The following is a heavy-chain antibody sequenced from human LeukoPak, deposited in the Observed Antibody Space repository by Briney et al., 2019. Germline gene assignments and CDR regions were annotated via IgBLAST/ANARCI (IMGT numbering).Heavy chain of an antibody. CDR3: ARDVPYYYESSGYYSLGFDI. CDR1: GFAFSGYS. Sequence: GGSLRLSCAASGFAFSGYSMNWVRQAPGKGLEWVSSISSSSSYIYYADSVKGRFTISRDNAKNSLYLQMNSLRAEDTAVYYCARDVPYYYESSGYYSLGFDIWGQGTMVTVSS. J-gene: IGHJ3*02. V-gene: IGHV3-21*01. D-gene: IGHD3-22*01. CDR2: ISSSSSYI.